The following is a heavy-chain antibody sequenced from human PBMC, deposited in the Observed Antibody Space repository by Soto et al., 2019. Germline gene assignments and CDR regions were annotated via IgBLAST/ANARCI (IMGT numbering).Heavy chain of an antibody. CDR3: ARLKYSGYEFRPYYYYYYMDV. D-gene: IGHD5-12*01. CDR2: IYYSGST. J-gene: IGHJ6*03. Sequence: SETLSLTCTVSGGSISSSSYYWGWIRQPPGKGLEWIGSIYYSGSTYYNPSLKSRVTISVDTSKNQFSLKLSSVTAADTAVYYCARLKYSGYEFRPYYYYYYMDVWGKGTTVTVSS. V-gene: IGHV4-39*01. CDR1: GGSISSSSYY.